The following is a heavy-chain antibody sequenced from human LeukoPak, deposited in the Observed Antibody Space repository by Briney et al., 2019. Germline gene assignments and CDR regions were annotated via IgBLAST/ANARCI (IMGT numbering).Heavy chain of an antibody. CDR3: AREGPSFRKKVFDY. V-gene: IGHV5-51*01. J-gene: IGHJ4*02. D-gene: IGHD3-10*01. CDR1: GSSFSTYW. Sequence: GASLSISCKGAGSSFSTYWIAWGRPLPGKGLVWMGVIYPDDCDASYSPSFKGQVTFSADKSTHTAYLHWKSLNTSDTAMYYCAREGPSFRKKVFDYWGQGTLVAVSS. CDR2: IYPDDCDA.